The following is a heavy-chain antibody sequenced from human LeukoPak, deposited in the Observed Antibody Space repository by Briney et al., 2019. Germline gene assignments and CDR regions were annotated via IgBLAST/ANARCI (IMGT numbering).Heavy chain of an antibody. V-gene: IGHV3-23*01. CDR2: ISNNGGYT. CDR1: GFTFSSSA. Sequence: SGGSLRLSCAASGFTFSSSAMSWVRQAPGKGREWVSAISNNGGYTYYADSVQGRFTISRDNSKSTLCLQMNSLKAEDTAVYYCAKQLGYCSDGSCYFPYWGQGTLVTVSS. CDR3: AKQLGYCSDGSCYFPY. D-gene: IGHD2-15*01. J-gene: IGHJ4*02.